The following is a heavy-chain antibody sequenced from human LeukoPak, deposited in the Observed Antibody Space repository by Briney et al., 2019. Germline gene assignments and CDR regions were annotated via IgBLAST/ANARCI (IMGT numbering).Heavy chain of an antibody. CDR2: ISGSGGST. D-gene: IGHD2-2*01. J-gene: IGHJ4*02. CDR1: GFTFSSYA. Sequence: PGGSLRLSCAASGFTFSSYAMSWVRQAPGKGLEWVSAISGSGGSTYYADSVKGRFTISRDNSKNTLYLQMNSLRAEDTAVYYCAKDCCSSASCRACFDYWGQGTLVTVSS. V-gene: IGHV3-23*01. CDR3: AKDCCSSASCRACFDY.